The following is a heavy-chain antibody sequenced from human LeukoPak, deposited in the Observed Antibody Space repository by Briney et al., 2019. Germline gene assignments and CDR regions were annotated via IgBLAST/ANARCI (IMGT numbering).Heavy chain of an antibody. CDR3: ARVARRDGYKLDY. Sequence: GGSLRLSCAASGFTFSSYGMHWVRQAPGRGLEWVAVIWYDGSNKYYADSVKGRFTISRDNSRNTLYLQMNSLRAEDTAVYYCARVARRDGYKLDYWGQGTLVTVSS. D-gene: IGHD5-24*01. V-gene: IGHV3-33*01. CDR2: IWYDGSNK. CDR1: GFTFSSYG. J-gene: IGHJ4*02.